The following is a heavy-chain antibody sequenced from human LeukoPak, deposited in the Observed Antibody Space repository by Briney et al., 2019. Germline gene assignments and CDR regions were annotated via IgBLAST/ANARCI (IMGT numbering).Heavy chain of an antibody. CDR1: GGSFRGYY. V-gene: IGHV4-34*01. J-gene: IGHJ4*02. CDR2: INHSVST. Sequence: SETLSLTCAVYGGSFRGYYWSWIRQPPGKGLEWIGEINHSVSTNYNPSIKSRVTISVDTSKNQFSLKLSSVTAADTAVYYCARTPLPQYCFDYWGQGTLVTVSS. CDR3: ARTPLPQYCFDY.